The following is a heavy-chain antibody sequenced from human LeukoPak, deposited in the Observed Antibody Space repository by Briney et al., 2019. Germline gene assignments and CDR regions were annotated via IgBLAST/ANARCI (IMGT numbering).Heavy chain of an antibody. J-gene: IGHJ4*02. Sequence: SETLSLTCTVSGGSISSYYWSWIRQPPGKGLEWIGYIYYSGSTNYNPSLKSRVTISVDTSKNQFSLKLSSVTAADTAVYYCARLKTAISWIHRRGYFDYWGQGTLVTVSS. V-gene: IGHV4-59*12. CDR1: GGSISSYY. D-gene: IGHD5-18*01. CDR3: ARLKTAISWIHRRGYFDY. CDR2: IYYSGST.